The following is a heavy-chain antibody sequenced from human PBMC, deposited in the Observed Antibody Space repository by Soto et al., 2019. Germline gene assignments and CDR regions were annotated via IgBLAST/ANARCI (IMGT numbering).Heavy chain of an antibody. CDR3: ASGVVVAAIDY. CDR2: IIPIFGTA. D-gene: IGHD2-15*01. J-gene: IGHJ4*02. Sequence: QVQLVQSGAEVKKPGSWLKVSCKAPEAPFSSYAATWVQQAPGQGLGWMGGIIPIFGTANYAQKFQGRVTITADESTSTAYMELSSLRSEDTAVYYCASGVVVAAIDYWGQGTLVTVSS. V-gene: IGHV1-69*12. CDR1: EAPFSSYA.